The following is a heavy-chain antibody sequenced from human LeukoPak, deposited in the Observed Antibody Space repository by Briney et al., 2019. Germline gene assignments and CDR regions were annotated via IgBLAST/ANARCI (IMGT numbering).Heavy chain of an antibody. Sequence: ASVKVSCEASGGTFSSYGVSWVRQAPGQGLEWMGGIIPMFGTVKYAHKFQDRVTITADESTNTAYLEVNSLRSEDTAVYHCARAIHGVYRIMEGVDNDRYYYMDVWGKGTTVTVSS. CDR2: IIPMFGTV. J-gene: IGHJ6*03. CDR1: GGTFSSYG. D-gene: IGHD1-1*01. CDR3: ARAIHGVYRIMEGVDNDRYYYMDV. V-gene: IGHV1-69*13.